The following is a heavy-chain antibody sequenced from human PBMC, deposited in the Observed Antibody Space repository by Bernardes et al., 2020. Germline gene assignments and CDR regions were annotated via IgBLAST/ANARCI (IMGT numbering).Heavy chain of an antibody. J-gene: IGHJ3*01. CDR1: GTSIRSAY. D-gene: IGHD2-21*02. CDR2: FFHSGIP. CDR3: VRGGGNFGSYTFDL. Sequence: SETLSLTCTVSGTSIRSAYCGWIRRPPGKGLEWIGCFFHSGIPNYNPSLKSRVTISADTSKNQFSLKLSSVTAADTAVYYCVRGGGNFGSYTFDLWGQGTLVNVSS. V-gene: IGHV4-59*13.